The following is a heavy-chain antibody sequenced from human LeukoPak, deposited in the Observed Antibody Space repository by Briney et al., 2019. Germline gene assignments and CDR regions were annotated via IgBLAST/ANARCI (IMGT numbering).Heavy chain of an antibody. CDR1: GGSISSSSYY. Sequence: SETLSLTCTVSGGSISSSSYYWGWIRQPPGKGLEWIGSIYYSGSTYYNPSLKSRVTISVDTSKNQFSLKLSSVTAADTAVYCCASYYDYVWGSYRKVNWFDPWGQGTLVTVSS. J-gene: IGHJ5*02. CDR2: IYYSGST. CDR3: ASYYDYVWGSYRKVNWFDP. V-gene: IGHV4-39*01. D-gene: IGHD3-16*02.